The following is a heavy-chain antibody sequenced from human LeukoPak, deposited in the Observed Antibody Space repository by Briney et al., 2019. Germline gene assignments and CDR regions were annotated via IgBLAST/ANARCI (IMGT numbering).Heavy chain of an antibody. D-gene: IGHD6-19*01. V-gene: IGHV4-59*08. CDR1: GGSISSYY. CDR3: AGQGLRYSSGWYWFDP. J-gene: IGHJ5*02. CDR2: IYYSGST. Sequence: SETLSLTCTVSGGSISSYYWSWIRQPPGKGLEWIGYIYYSGSTNYNPSLKSRVTISVDTSKNQFSLKLSSVTAADTAVYYCAGQGLRYSSGWYWFDPWGQGTLVTVSS.